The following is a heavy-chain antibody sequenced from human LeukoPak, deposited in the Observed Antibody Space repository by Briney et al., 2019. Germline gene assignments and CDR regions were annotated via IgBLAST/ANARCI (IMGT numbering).Heavy chain of an antibody. D-gene: IGHD7-27*01. Sequence: ETLSLTCTVSGYSISSGYYWGWIRQPPGKGLEWIGSIYHSGSTYYNPSLKSRVTISVDTSKNQFSLKLSSVTAADTAVYYCARVNPGERPSNWFDPWGQGTLVTVSS. CDR3: ARVNPGERPSNWFDP. CDR2: IYHSGST. CDR1: GYSISSGYY. V-gene: IGHV4-38-2*02. J-gene: IGHJ5*02.